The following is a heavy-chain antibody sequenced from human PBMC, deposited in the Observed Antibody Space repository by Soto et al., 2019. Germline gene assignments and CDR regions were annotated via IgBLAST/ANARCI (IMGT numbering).Heavy chain of an antibody. D-gene: IGHD2-2*01. CDR1: GGTFSSYA. J-gene: IGHJ5*02. CDR2: IIPVFGTA. Sequence: SVKVSCKASGGTFSSYAISWVRQAPGQGLEWMGGIIPVFGTANYAQKFQGRVTITADESTSTAYMELSSLRSEDTAVYYCARVPFANSSTSCPSWGQGTLVTVSS. V-gene: IGHV1-69*13. CDR3: ARVPFANSSTSCPS.